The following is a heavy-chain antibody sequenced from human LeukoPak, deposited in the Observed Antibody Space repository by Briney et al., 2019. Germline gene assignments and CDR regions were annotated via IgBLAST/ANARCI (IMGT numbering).Heavy chain of an antibody. V-gene: IGHV4-61*02. D-gene: IGHD6-13*01. CDR1: GGSISSGSYY. CDR3: ARGLAAAGIMDAEYFQH. J-gene: IGHJ1*01. Sequence: SQTLSLTCTVSGGSISSGSYYWSWIRQPAGKGLEWIGRIYTSGSTNYNPSLKSRGTISVDTSKNQFSLKLSSVTAADTAVYYCARGLAAAGIMDAEYFQHWGQGTLVTVSS. CDR2: IYTSGST.